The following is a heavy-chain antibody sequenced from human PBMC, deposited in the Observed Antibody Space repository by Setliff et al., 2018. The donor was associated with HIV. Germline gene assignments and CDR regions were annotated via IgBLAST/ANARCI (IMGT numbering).Heavy chain of an antibody. CDR1: GFTFTSSA. J-gene: IGHJ6*03. CDR2: IVVGSDNT. CDR3: AAASNRRVRGVNLHYYYYMDV. D-gene: IGHD3-10*01. Sequence: SVKVSCKASGFTFTSSAMQWVRQARGQRLEWIGWIVVGSDNTNYAQKFQERVTITRDLSTSTAYTELSSLRSEDTAVYYCAAASNRRVRGVNLHYYYYMDVWGKGTTVTVSS. V-gene: IGHV1-58*02.